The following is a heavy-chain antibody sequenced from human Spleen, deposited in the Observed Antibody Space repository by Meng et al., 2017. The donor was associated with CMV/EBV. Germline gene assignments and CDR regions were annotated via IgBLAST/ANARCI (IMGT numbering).Heavy chain of an antibody. CDR2: ISSSSSYI. V-gene: IGHV3-21*01. CDR3: ARDITTPWYFDY. D-gene: IGHD3-22*01. Sequence: GESLKISCAASGFTFSSYSMNWVRQAPGKGLEWVSSISSSSSYIYYADSVKGRFTISRDTAKNSLYLQMNSLRPEDTAIYFCARDITTPWYFDYWGQGTLVTVSS. J-gene: IGHJ4*02. CDR1: GFTFSSYS.